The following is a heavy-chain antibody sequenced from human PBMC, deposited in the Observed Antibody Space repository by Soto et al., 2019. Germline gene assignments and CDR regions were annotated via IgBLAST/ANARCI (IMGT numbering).Heavy chain of an antibody. CDR2: ISSSGSTI. V-gene: IGHV3-11*01. CDR1: GFTFSDYY. D-gene: IGHD3-3*01. J-gene: IGHJ6*03. CDR3: ASINYDFWSGYSNYYYYMDV. Sequence: QVQLVESGGGLVKPGGSLRLSCAASGFTFSDYYMSWIRQAPGKGLEWVSYISSSGSTIYYADSVKGRFTISRDNAKNYLYLQMNSLRAEDTAVYYCASINYDFWSGYSNYYYYMDVWGKGTTVTVSS.